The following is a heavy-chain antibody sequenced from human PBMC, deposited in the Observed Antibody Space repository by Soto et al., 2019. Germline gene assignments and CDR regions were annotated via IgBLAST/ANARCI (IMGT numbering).Heavy chain of an antibody. D-gene: IGHD1-7*01. V-gene: IGHV1-18*01. CDR1: GYTFTSYG. J-gene: IGHJ6*02. CDR2: ISAYNGNT. CDR3: ARDRDLTGTTSSGYYYYGMEV. Sequence: ASVNVSCKASGYTFTSYGISWVRQAPGQGLEWMGWISAYNGNTNYAQKLQGRVTMTTDTSTSTAYMELRSLRSDDTAVYYCARDRDLTGTTSSGYYYYGMEVLGHGNTVT.